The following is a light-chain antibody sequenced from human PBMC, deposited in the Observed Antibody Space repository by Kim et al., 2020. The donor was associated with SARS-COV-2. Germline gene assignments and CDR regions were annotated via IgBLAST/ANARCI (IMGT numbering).Light chain of an antibody. Sequence: PGKPAPITCGGNNVGSKSVPWYQQKPGQAPMLVISFDNDRPSGIPERFSGSNSGNTATLSITRVEVGDEADYYCQVWDTSSDHMVFGGGTQLTVL. J-gene: IGLJ2*01. CDR2: FDN. CDR1: NVGSKS. CDR3: QVWDTSSDHMV. V-gene: IGLV3-21*04.